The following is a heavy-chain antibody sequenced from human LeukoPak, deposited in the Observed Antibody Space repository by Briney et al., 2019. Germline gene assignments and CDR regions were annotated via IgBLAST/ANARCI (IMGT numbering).Heavy chain of an antibody. J-gene: IGHJ4*02. V-gene: IGHV3-30*04. Sequence: GRSMRLSCAASGFTFSSYAMRWVRQAQGKGLEWVAAISDDGRNKYYADSVKGRFTIYRDNSKHTLYLQMNSLRAEDTAVYYCARVDSSGHYGLFDYWVQGTLVTVSS. CDR1: GFTFSSYA. CDR3: ARVDSSGHYGLFDY. CDR2: ISDDGRNK. D-gene: IGHD3-22*01.